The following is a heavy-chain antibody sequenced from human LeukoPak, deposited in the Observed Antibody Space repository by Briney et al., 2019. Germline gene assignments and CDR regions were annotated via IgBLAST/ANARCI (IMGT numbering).Heavy chain of an antibody. CDR1: GYTLTGYY. J-gene: IGHJ4*02. CDR2: INPNSGGT. Sequence: ASVKVSCKASGYTLTGYYMHWVRQAPGQGLEWMGWINPNSGGTNYAQKFQGRVTMTRDTSISTAYMELSRLRSDDTAVYYCARDLVPAAINRGDYWGQGTLVTVSS. CDR3: ARDLVPAAINRGDY. D-gene: IGHD2-2*01. V-gene: IGHV1-2*02.